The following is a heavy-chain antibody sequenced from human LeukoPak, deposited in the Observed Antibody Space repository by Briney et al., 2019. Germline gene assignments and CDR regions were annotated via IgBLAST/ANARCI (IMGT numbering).Heavy chain of an antibody. J-gene: IGHJ4*02. CDR1: GLTFDDYA. D-gene: IGHD3-10*01. Sequence: PGGSLRLSCAASGLTFDDYAMHWVRQAPGKGLEWVSGISWNSGRIGYADSVKGRFTISRDNAKNSLYLQMNSLRAEDTAVYYCANYGSGSYRGVDYWGQGTLVTVSS. CDR2: ISWNSGRI. V-gene: IGHV3-9*01. CDR3: ANYGSGSYRGVDY.